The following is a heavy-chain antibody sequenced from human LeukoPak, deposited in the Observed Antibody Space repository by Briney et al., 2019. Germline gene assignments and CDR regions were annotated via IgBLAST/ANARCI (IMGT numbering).Heavy chain of an antibody. Sequence: GGSLRLSRAASGFTFSSYSMNWVRQAPGKGLEWVSSISSSSSYIYYADSVKGRFTISRDNAKNSLYLQMNSLRAEDTAVYYCARDCSGGSCYPGYYYYGMDVWGQGTTVTVSS. CDR3: ARDCSGGSCYPGYYYYGMDV. V-gene: IGHV3-21*01. J-gene: IGHJ6*02. CDR1: GFTFSSYS. D-gene: IGHD2-15*01. CDR2: ISSSSSYI.